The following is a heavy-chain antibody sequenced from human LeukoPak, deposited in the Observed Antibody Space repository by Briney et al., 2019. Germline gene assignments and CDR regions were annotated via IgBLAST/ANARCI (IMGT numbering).Heavy chain of an antibody. CDR2: IYYSGST. D-gene: IGHD3-16*01. CDR1: GGSISSYY. J-gene: IGHJ1*01. Sequence: PSETLSLTCTVSGGSISSYYWSWIRQPPGKGLEWIGYIYYSGSTNYNPSLKSRVTISVDTSKNQFSLKLSSVTAADTAVYYCARVKYNYHRLGYFQHWGQGTLVTVSS. V-gene: IGHV4-59*12. CDR3: ARVKYNYHRLGYFQH.